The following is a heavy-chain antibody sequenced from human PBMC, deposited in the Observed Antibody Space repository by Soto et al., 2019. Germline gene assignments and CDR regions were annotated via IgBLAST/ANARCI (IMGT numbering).Heavy chain of an antibody. CDR2: IIPILGIA. J-gene: IGHJ4*02. Sequence: SVKVSCKASGGTFSSYTISWVRQAPGQGLEWMGRIIPILGIANYAQKFQGRVTITADKSTSTAYMELSSLRSEDTAVYYCARDLSEYSDPSSAFYSCGQGTLVTGSS. CDR1: GGTFSSYT. CDR3: ARDLSEYSDPSSAFYS. V-gene: IGHV1-69*04. D-gene: IGHD6-6*01.